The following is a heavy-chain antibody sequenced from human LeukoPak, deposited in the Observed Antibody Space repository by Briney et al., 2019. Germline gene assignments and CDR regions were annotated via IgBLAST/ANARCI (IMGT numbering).Heavy chain of an antibody. V-gene: IGHV3-15*01. CDR2: IKSKTGGGTT. D-gene: IGHD1-14*01. J-gene: IGHJ4*02. CDR1: GFTFSNAW. Sequence: GGSLRLSCAASGFTFSNAWMSWVRQAPGRGLEWVGRIKSKTGGGTTDYAAPVKGRFTISRDDSKNTLYLQMNSLKTEDTAVYYCTTDFGVPDSPVGYWGQGTLVTVSS. CDR3: TTDFGVPDSPVGY.